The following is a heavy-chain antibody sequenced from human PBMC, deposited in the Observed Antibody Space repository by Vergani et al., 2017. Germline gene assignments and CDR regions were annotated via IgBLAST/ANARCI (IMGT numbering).Heavy chain of an antibody. Sequence: QVRLQESGPGLVKPSETLSLTCSVPGGPMSGYYWSWIRQPPGKELEWIGYMYHSGSTNYNPSLETRVTMSVDTSKNQFSLELNSVTAADTAVYYCGRVADFYGLGSRLLDLWGQGILVTVSS. CDR1: GGPMSGYY. CDR3: GRVADFYGLGSRLLDL. J-gene: IGHJ5*02. CDR2: MYHSGST. D-gene: IGHD3-10*01. V-gene: IGHV4-59*01.